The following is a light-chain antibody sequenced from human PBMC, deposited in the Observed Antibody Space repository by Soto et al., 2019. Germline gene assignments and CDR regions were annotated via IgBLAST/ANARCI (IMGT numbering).Light chain of an antibody. V-gene: IGKV3-20*01. CDR3: QHYDNSPWT. CDR2: GAS. J-gene: IGKJ1*01. Sequence: EIVLTQSPGTLCLSPGERATLSCRSSQSVISSFLAWYQQRPGQAPRLLIYGASSRATGIPDRFSGSGSGTDFTLTISRLEPEDFAVYYCQHYDNSPWTFGQGTKVDIK. CDR1: QSVISSF.